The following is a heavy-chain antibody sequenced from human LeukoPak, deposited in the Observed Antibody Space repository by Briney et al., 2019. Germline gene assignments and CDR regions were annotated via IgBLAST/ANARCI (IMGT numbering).Heavy chain of an antibody. V-gene: IGHV4-61*08. Sequence: SETLSLTCNVSGASISSGDYYWSCIRQPPGKGLEWIGYIYSGSTNYNPSLKSRVTISVGTSKNQFSLKLRSVTAADTAVYYCARDRRQWLRGPFDPWGQGTLVTVSS. CDR2: IYSGST. D-gene: IGHD6-19*01. J-gene: IGHJ5*02. CDR1: GASISSGDYY. CDR3: ARDRRQWLRGPFDP.